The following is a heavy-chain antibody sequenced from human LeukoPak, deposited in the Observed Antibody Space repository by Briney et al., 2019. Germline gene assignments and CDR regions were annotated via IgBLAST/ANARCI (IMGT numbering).Heavy chain of an antibody. V-gene: IGHV3-53*04. D-gene: IGHD1-1*01. Sequence: GGSLRLSCAASGFTVSSNYMSWVRQAPGKGLEWVSVIYSGGSTYYADSVKGRFTISRHNSKNTLYLQMNSLRAEDTAVYYCARERWSEYYYYYGMDVWGQGTTVTVSS. CDR3: ARERWSEYYYYYGMDV. CDR1: GFTVSSNY. J-gene: IGHJ6*02. CDR2: IYSGGST.